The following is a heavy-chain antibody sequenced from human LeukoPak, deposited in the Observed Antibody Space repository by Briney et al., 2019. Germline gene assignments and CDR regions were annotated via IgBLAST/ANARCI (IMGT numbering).Heavy chain of an antibody. Sequence: PSETLSLTCTVSDDSISDYYRGWIRQPPGKGLEWIGYFHNSGTSTYNPSLKSRVTISVDTSKNQFSLKLSSVTAADTAVYYCASETDILTGVDYWGQGTLVTVSS. CDR2: FHNSGTS. D-gene: IGHD3-9*01. J-gene: IGHJ4*02. CDR1: DDSISDYY. CDR3: ASETDILTGVDY. V-gene: IGHV4-59*01.